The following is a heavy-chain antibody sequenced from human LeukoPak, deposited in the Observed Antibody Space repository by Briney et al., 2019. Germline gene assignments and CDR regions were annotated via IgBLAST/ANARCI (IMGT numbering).Heavy chain of an antibody. CDR1: GFTFSSYA. CDR2: IKQDGSEK. J-gene: IGHJ3*02. D-gene: IGHD3-22*01. Sequence: GGSLRLSCAASGFTFSSYAMSWVRQAPGKGLEWVANIKQDGSEKYYVDSVKGRFTISRDNAKNSLYLQMNSLRAEDTAVYYCARGGTMIVVVPPGLFDIWGQGTMVTVSS. CDR3: ARGGTMIVVVPPGLFDI. V-gene: IGHV3-7*01.